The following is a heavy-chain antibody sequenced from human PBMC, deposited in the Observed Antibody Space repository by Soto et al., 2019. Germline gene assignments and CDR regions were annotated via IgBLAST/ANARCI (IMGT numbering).Heavy chain of an antibody. CDR1: GYTFTSYG. D-gene: IGHD2-2*02. CDR2: ISAYNGNT. Sequence: QVQLVQSGAEVKKPGASVKVSCKASGYTFTSYGISWVRQAPGQGLEWMGWISAYNGNTNYAQKLQGRVTMTTDTSTSTAYMELRRLRSDDTAVYYCARAEDIVVVPAAIPSDYWGQGTLVTVSS. J-gene: IGHJ4*02. V-gene: IGHV1-18*04. CDR3: ARAEDIVVVPAAIPSDY.